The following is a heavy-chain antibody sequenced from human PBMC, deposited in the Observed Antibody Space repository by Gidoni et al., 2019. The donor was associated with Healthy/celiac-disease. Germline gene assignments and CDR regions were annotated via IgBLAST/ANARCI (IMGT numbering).Heavy chain of an antibody. J-gene: IGHJ6*02. Sequence: QVQLVQSGAEVKKPGSSVKVSCKASGGTFSSYAISWVRQAPGQGLEWMGRIIPILGIANYAQKFQGRVTITADKSTSTAYMELSSLRSEDTAVYYCARVELRFLEWSEPQIDNGMDVWGQGTTVTVSS. V-gene: IGHV1-69*04. CDR1: GGTFSSYA. CDR3: ARVELRFLEWSEPQIDNGMDV. CDR2: IIPILGIA. D-gene: IGHD3-3*01.